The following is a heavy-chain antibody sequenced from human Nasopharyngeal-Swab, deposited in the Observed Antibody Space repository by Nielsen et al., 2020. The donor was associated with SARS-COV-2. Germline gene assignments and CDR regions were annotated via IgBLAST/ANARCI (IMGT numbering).Heavy chain of an antibody. CDR2: FDPEDGET. J-gene: IGHJ4*02. D-gene: IGHD3-16*01. CDR3: ARGRSGGLDY. V-gene: IGHV1-24*01. CDR1: GYTLTELS. Sequence: ASVKVSCKVSGYTLTELSMHWVRQAPGKGLEWMGGFDPEDGETIYAQKFQGRVTMTRDTSISTAYMELSRLRSDDTAVYYCARGRSGGLDYWGQGTLVTVSS.